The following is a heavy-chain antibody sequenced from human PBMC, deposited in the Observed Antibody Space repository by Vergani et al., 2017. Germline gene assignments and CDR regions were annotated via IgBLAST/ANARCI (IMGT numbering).Heavy chain of an antibody. CDR3: ASGPYSGSYYFYYYYMDV. CDR2: FDPEDGET. CDR1: GYTLTELS. J-gene: IGHJ6*03. Sequence: QVQLVQSGAEVKKPGASVKVSCKVSGYTLTELSMHWVRQAPGKGLEWMGGFDPEDGETIYAQKFQGRVTITADKSTSTAYMELSSLRSEDTAVYYCASGPYSGSYYFYYYYMDVWGKGTTVTVSS. V-gene: IGHV1-24*01. D-gene: IGHD1-26*01.